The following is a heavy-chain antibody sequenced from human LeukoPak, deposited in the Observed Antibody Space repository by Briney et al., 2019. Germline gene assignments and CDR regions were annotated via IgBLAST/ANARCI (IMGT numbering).Heavy chain of an antibody. V-gene: IGHV4-59*01. CDR1: GGSISSYY. J-gene: IGHJ6*03. Sequence: ASETLSLTCTVSGGSISSYYWNWIRQPPGKGLEWIGYIYYSGSTNYNPSLKSRVTISLDTSKNQFSLNLTSVTAADTAVYYCARDWGVSARPGYMDVWGKGTTVTVSS. D-gene: IGHD6-6*01. CDR3: ARDWGVSARPGYMDV. CDR2: IYYSGST.